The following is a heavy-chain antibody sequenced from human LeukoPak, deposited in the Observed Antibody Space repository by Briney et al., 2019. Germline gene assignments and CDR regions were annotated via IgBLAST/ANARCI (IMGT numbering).Heavy chain of an antibody. CDR2: IYYSGST. CDR1: GGSISSGDYY. J-gene: IGHJ4*02. Sequence: SETLSLTCTVSGGSISSGDYYWSWIRQPPGKGLEWIGYIYYSGSTYYNPSLKSRVTISVDTSKNQFSLKLSSVTAADTAVYYCARAVRWELRYFDYWGQGTLATVSS. V-gene: IGHV4-30-4*01. D-gene: IGHD1-26*01. CDR3: ARAVRWELRYFDY.